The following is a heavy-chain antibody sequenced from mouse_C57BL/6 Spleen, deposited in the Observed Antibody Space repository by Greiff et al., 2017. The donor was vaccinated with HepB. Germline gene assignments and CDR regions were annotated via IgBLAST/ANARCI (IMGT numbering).Heavy chain of an antibody. Sequence: QVQLQQSGPELVKPGASVKISCKASGYAFSSSWMNWVKQRPGKGLEWIGRIYPGDGDTNYNGKFKGKATLTADKSSSTAYMQLSSLTSEDSAVYFGVREYGNSAWFAYWGQGTLVTVSA. CDR2: IYPGDGDT. D-gene: IGHD2-10*02. J-gene: IGHJ3*01. CDR3: VREYGNSAWFAY. CDR1: GYAFSSSW. V-gene: IGHV1-82*01.